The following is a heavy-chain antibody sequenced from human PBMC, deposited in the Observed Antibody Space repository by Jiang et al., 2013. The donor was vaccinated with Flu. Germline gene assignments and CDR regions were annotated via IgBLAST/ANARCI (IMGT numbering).Heavy chain of an antibody. Sequence: QLLESGGGVVQPGKSLRLSCAASGFTFGYSGMHWIRQAPGKGLEWVAVISSAGNNRFYADSVKGRFIISRDNSKNTVSLQMNSLRAEDTAVYYCARECGGDCETSGAAFDIWGQGTMVTVSS. CDR2: ISSAGNNR. J-gene: IGHJ3*02. CDR1: GFTFGYSG. V-gene: IGHV3-30*03. D-gene: IGHD2-21*02. CDR3: ARECGGDCETSGAAFDI.